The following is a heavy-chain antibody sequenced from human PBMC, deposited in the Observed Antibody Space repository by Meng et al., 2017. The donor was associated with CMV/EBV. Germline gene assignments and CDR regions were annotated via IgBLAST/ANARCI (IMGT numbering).Heavy chain of an antibody. CDR1: GGTFSTYG. V-gene: IGHV3-30*02. CDR3: AKDSGRGGHLWFRGVDY. Sequence: SCKASGGTFSTYGIHWVRQAPGKGLEWVAFIRYDGGKKEYVDSVKGRFTISRDNSKNTVNLQMNSLRAEDTAVYYCAKDSGRGGHLWFRGVDYWGQGTLVTVSS. D-gene: IGHD3-10*01. CDR2: IRYDGGKK. J-gene: IGHJ4*02.